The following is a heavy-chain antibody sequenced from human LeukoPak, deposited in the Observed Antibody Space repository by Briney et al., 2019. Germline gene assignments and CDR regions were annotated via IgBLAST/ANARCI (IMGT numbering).Heavy chain of an antibody. CDR2: ISSSGSTI. D-gene: IGHD3-10*02. CDR1: GLTFSSYE. Sequence: GGSLRLSCAASGLTFSSYEMNWVRQAPGKGLERVSYISSSGSTIYYADSVKGRFTTSRDNAKNSLYLQMNSLRAEDTAVYYCAELGITMIGGVWGKGTTVTISS. V-gene: IGHV3-48*03. J-gene: IGHJ6*04. CDR3: AELGITMIGGV.